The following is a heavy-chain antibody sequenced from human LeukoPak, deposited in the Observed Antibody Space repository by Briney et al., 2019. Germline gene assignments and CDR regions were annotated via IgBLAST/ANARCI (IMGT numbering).Heavy chain of an antibody. CDR2: IKQDGSEK. Sequence: GGSLRLSCAASGFTFSSYWMSWVRQAPGKGLEWVANIKQDGSEKYYVDSVKGRFTISRDNAKNSLYLQMNSLRAEDTAVYYCARDSVGGYYDFWSGYSHCFDYWGQGTLSPSPQ. V-gene: IGHV3-7*01. CDR3: ARDSVGGYYDFWSGYSHCFDY. CDR1: GFTFSSYW. J-gene: IGHJ4*02. D-gene: IGHD3-3*01.